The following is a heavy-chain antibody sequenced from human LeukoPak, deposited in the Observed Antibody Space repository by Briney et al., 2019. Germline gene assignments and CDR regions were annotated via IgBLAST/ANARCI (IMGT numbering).Heavy chain of an antibody. CDR3: AREFADS. J-gene: IGHJ4*02. CDR1: VFTFNIYS. V-gene: IGHV3-21*01. CDR2: ISSTSSHK. Sequence: GGALRLSFAASVFTFNIYSMNWVRQAPGKGLEWVSSISSTSSHKYYADSVKGRFTVSRDNAKNSLYLQMTSLRAEDTAVYYCAREFADSWGQGTLVIVSS.